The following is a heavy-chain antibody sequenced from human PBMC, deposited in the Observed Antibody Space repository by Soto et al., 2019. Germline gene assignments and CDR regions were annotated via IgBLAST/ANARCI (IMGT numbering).Heavy chain of an antibody. CDR3: AKDPPTMLHDFDC. J-gene: IGHJ4*02. CDR2: IYYSGST. V-gene: IGHV4-59*12. D-gene: IGHD2-15*01. CDR1: GGSISSYY. Sequence: SETLSLTCTASGGSISSYYWSWIRQPPGKGLEWIGYIYYSGSTNYNPSLKSRVTISVDTSKNQFSLKLSSVTAADTAVYYCAKDPPTMLHDFDCWGQGTLVTVSS.